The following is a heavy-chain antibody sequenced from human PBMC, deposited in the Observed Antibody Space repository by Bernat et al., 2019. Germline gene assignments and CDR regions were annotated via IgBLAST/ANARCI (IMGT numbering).Heavy chain of an antibody. CDR2: IYSGGHT. CDR3: ARGLYGDPFY. D-gene: IGHD4-17*01. CDR1: GFTVSNSY. Sequence: EVQLVESGGGLVQAGGSLRLSCAASGFTVSNSYMTWVRQAPGKGLEWVSVIYSGGHTYYADSVKGRFTISRDNFKNTLDLQMNSLRAEDTAVCYCARGLYGDPFYWGQGTLVTVSS. J-gene: IGHJ4*02. V-gene: IGHV3-66*01.